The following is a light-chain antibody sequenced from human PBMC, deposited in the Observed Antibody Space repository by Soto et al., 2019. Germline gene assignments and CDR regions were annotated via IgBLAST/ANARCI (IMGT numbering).Light chain of an antibody. CDR1: KLGDKY. CDR3: QAWDSSTVV. Sequence: SYELTQPPSASVSPGQTASITCSGDKLGDKYACWHQQKPGQSPVLVIYQDSKRPSGIPERFSGSNSGNTATLTISGTQAMDEADYYCQAWDSSTVVFGGGTKLTVL. V-gene: IGLV3-1*01. CDR2: QDS. J-gene: IGLJ2*01.